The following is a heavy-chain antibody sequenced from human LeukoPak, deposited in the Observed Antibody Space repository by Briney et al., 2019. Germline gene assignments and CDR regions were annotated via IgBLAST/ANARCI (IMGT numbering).Heavy chain of an antibody. Sequence: PSETLSLTCTVSGGSISSYYWSWIRQPAGKGLVWIGRIHFSGTTNYNPSPKSRVSMSVDTSKKQFSLKVNSVTAADTAIYYCARDVRQQLLGGGFDSWGQGTLVAVSS. J-gene: IGHJ4*02. CDR1: GGSISSYY. CDR2: IHFSGTT. CDR3: ARDVRQQLLGGGFDS. V-gene: IGHV4-4*07. D-gene: IGHD6-13*01.